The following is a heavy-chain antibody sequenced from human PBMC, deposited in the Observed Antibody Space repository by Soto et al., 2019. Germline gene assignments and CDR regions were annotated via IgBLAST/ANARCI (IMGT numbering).Heavy chain of an antibody. V-gene: IGHV3-7*05. J-gene: IGHJ4*02. Sequence: GGSLRLSCAASGFTFSSYWMSWVRQAPGKGLEWVANIKEDGSEEHYVDSVKGRFTISRDNAKNSLYLQMNSLSTEDTAVYYCARVPGSRCLDCWGQGTLVTVS. D-gene: IGHD2-2*01. CDR1: GFTFSSYW. CDR3: ARVPGSRCLDC. CDR2: IKEDGSEE.